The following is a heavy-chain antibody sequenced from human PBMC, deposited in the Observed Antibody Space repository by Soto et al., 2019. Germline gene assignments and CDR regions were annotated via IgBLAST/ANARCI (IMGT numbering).Heavy chain of an antibody. J-gene: IGHJ4*02. Sequence: SETLSLSCTVSGGSVSSSSYYWGWVRQPPGKGLEWIGSVYYSGSTYYNPSLESRVTISVDKSKNQFSLKLMSLSAADTAVYYCGRLGGLATISYYFDYWGQGALVTVSS. D-gene: IGHD3-16*01. CDR3: GRLGGLATISYYFDY. V-gene: IGHV4-39*01. CDR2: VYYSGST. CDR1: GGSVSSSSYY.